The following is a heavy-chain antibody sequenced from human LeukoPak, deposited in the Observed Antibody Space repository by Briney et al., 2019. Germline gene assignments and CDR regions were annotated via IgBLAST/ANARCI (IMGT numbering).Heavy chain of an antibody. V-gene: IGHV1-18*01. CDR3: ARERCSSTSCYDDY. J-gene: IGHJ4*02. CDR1: GGTFSSYG. Sequence: ASVKVSCKASGGTFSSYGISWVRQAPGQGLEWMGWISAYNGNTNYAQKLQGRVTMTTDTSTSTAYMELRSLRSDDTAVYYCARERCSSTSCYDDYWGQGTLVTVSS. D-gene: IGHD2-2*01. CDR2: ISAYNGNT.